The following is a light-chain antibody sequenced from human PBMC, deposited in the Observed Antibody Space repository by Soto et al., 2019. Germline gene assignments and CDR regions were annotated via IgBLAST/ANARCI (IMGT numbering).Light chain of an antibody. CDR3: SSFTFSTTVI. V-gene: IGLV2-14*01. J-gene: IGLJ2*01. CDR2: EVS. CDR1: SSDVGGY. Sequence: QSALTQPASVSGSPGQSITISCTGTSSDVGGYVSWYQQHPGKAPELMIYEVSNRPSGVSNRFSGSKSGNTASLTISGLQAEDEADYYCSSFTFSTTVIFGGGTKLTVL.